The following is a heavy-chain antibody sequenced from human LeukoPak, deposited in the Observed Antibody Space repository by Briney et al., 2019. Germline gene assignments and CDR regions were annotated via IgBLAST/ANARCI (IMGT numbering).Heavy chain of an antibody. CDR2: MRHDGTYK. Sequence: PGGSLRFSCAASGFTFRTYGMHWVRQAPGKGLEWVAIMRHDGTYKYFGDSVKGRFTISRDISRNTLYLQMNSLRDEDTAVYFCARDYAGAPDYWGQGTLVTVSA. V-gene: IGHV3-33*01. CDR3: ARDYAGAPDY. J-gene: IGHJ4*02. CDR1: GFTFRTYG. D-gene: IGHD2-8*02.